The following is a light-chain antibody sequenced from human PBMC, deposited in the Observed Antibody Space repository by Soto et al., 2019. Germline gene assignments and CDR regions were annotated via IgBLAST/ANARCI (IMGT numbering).Light chain of an antibody. CDR3: LSHVASMNF. V-gene: IGLV2-8*01. CDR1: SSDVGASDY. CDR2: EVN. J-gene: IGLJ1*01. Sequence: QSALTQPPSASGSPGQSVAISCTGTSSDVGASDYVSWYQQHSGKAPRLLLYEVNKRPSGVPDRFSGSKSGNTASLTVSALQLDDEADYYCLSHVASMNFLGTGTKVTVL.